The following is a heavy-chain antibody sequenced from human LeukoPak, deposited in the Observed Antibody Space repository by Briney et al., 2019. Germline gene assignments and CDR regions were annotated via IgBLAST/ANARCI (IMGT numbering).Heavy chain of an antibody. J-gene: IGHJ4*02. D-gene: IGHD3-10*01. V-gene: IGHV3-23*01. CDR3: AKPIVAMVRGVTND. CDR2: ISGSGGST. Sequence: GGTLTLSCAASGFTFSSYAMSWVRQAPGKGLEWVSAISGSGGSTYYADSVKGRFTISRDNSKTTLYLQMNSPRAEETAVYYCAKPIVAMVRGVTNDWGQGTLVTVSS. CDR1: GFTFSSYA.